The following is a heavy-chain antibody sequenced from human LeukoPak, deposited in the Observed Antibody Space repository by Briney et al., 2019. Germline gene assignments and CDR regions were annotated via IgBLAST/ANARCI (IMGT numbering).Heavy chain of an antibody. Sequence: GGSLRLSCAASGFTFDDYAMHWVRQAPGKGLEWVSGISWNSGSIGYADSVKGRSTISRDNAKNSLYLQMNSLRAEDTALYYCAKSYGEVSGWFDYWGQGTLVTVSS. V-gene: IGHV3-9*01. CDR2: ISWNSGSI. D-gene: IGHD6-19*01. CDR3: AKSYGEVSGWFDY. J-gene: IGHJ4*02. CDR1: GFTFDDYA.